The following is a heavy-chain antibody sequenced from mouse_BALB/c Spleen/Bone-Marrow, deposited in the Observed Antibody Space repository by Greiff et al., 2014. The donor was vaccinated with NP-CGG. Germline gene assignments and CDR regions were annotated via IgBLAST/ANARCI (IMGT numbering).Heavy chain of an antibody. CDR1: GYTFTDYN. J-gene: IGHJ1*01. CDR3: ARSYGNWYFDV. V-gene: IGHV1S29*02. CDR2: IYPHNGGT. D-gene: IGHD2-10*02. Sequence: VHVKQSGPELVKPGASVKISCKASGYTFTDYNMHWVKQSHGKGLEWIGYIYPHNGGTGYNQKFKSKATLTVDNSSSTAYMELRSLTSEDSAVYYCARSYGNWYFDVWGAGTTVTVSS.